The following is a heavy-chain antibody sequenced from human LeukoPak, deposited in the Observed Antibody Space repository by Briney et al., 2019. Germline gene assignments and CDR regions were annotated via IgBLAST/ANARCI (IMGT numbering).Heavy chain of an antibody. CDR1: GGSISSSSYY. CDR2: IYYSGST. J-gene: IGHJ4*02. V-gene: IGHV4-39*01. D-gene: IGHD6-13*01. Sequence: SETLSLTCTVSGGSISSSSYYWGWIRQPPGKGLEWIGSIYYSGSTYYNPSLKSRVTISVDTSKNQFSLKLSSVTAADTAVYYCARHGRIAAAGETDYWGQGTLVTVSS. CDR3: ARHGRIAAAGETDY.